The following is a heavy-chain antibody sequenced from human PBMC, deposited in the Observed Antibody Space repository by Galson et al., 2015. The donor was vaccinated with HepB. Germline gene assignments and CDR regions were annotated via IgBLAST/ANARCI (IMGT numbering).Heavy chain of an antibody. D-gene: IGHD2-15*01. J-gene: IGHJ4*02. V-gene: IGHV1-46*01. CDR2: IFAGGGST. CDR3: ARETPDTYYFDY. Sequence: SVKVSCKASGYTLTNYHFHWVRQAPGQGPEWMGKIFAGGGSTRYAERFQGRVTLTRDSSTSTIYMEVSSRRSDDTAVYYCARETPDTYYFDYWGQGTLVTVSS. CDR1: GYTLTNYH.